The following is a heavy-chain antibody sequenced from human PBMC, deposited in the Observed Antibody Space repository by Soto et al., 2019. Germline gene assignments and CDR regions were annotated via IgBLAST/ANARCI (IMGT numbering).Heavy chain of an antibody. CDR1: GYTFTIYG. J-gene: IGHJ3*01. D-gene: IGHD3-16*01. CDR3: ARRVGGAPGYDAYDL. Sequence: QVQLVQSGAEVKKPGASVKVSCKASGYTFTIYGISWMRQAPVQGLEWMGWISADNGNTKYAQKFQGRVTMTTDTSTSTAYMELRSLRSDDTAVYYCARRVGGAPGYDAYDLWGQGTMVTVSS. CDR2: ISADNGNT. V-gene: IGHV1-18*01.